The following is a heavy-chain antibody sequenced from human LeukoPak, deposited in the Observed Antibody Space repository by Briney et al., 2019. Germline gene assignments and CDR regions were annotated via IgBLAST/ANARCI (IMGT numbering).Heavy chain of an antibody. J-gene: IGHJ6*03. CDR1: GYTFTGYY. Sequence: GASVKVSCKASGYTFTGYYMHWVRQAPGQGLEWMGWINPNSGGTYYAQKFQGRVTMTRDTSISTAYMELSRLRSDDTAVYYCARVNCSGGSCPPEYMDVWGKGTTVTVSS. D-gene: IGHD2-15*01. CDR2: INPNSGGT. V-gene: IGHV1-2*02. CDR3: ARVNCSGGSCPPEYMDV.